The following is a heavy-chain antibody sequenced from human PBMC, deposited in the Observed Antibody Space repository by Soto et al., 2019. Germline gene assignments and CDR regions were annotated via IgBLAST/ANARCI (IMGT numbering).Heavy chain of an antibody. CDR2: IYYSGST. D-gene: IGHD2-8*01. Sequence: SETLSLTCTVSGGSISSSSYYWGWIRQPPGKGMEWIGSIYYSGSTYYNTSLKSRVNISVDTSKNQFYLKLSSETAADTAVYYCARHARDIVLMVYAIPQGGYMDVWGKGTTVTVS. CDR1: GGSISSSSYY. V-gene: IGHV4-39*01. J-gene: IGHJ6*03. CDR3: ARHARDIVLMVYAIPQGGYMDV.